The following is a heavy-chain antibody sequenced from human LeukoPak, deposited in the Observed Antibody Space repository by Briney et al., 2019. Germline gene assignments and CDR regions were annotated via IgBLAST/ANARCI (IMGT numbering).Heavy chain of an antibody. D-gene: IGHD5-24*01. CDR1: GGSISSGGYY. CDR3: ARMGYSYGPRRDGYNFDY. Sequence: SETLSLTCTVSGGSISSGGYYWSWIRQHPGKGLEWIGYIYYSGSTYYNPSLKSRVTISVDTSKNQFSLKLSSVTAADTAVYYCARMGYSYGPRRDGYNFDYWGQGTLVTVSS. J-gene: IGHJ4*02. V-gene: IGHV4-31*03. CDR2: IYYSGST.